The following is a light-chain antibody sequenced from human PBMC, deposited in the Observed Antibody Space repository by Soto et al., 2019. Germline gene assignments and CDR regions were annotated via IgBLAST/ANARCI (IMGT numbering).Light chain of an antibody. CDR2: GAS. CDR1: QSVSSSY. V-gene: IGKV3-20*01. CDR3: QQYGSSSWT. J-gene: IGKJ1*01. Sequence: EIVLTQSPGTLSLSPGERATLSCRASQSVSSSYLAWYQQKPGQAPRLLIYGASSRATGIPDRFSGNGSETDFTLTISRLEPEDFAVYYCQQYGSSSWTFGQGTKVEIK.